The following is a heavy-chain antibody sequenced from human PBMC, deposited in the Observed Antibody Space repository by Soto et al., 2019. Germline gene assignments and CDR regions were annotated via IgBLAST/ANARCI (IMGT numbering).Heavy chain of an antibody. CDR1: GFSLSTSGVG. CDR2: IYWDDDK. D-gene: IGHD1-26*01. J-gene: IGHJ6*02. CDR3: AHRRVGAAQHPYSYGMDV. Sequence: QITLKESGPTLVKPTQTLTLTCTFSGFSLSTSGVGVGWIRQPPGKALEWLALIYWDDDKRYSPSLKSRLTITKDTYKNQVVLTKTKMDPVDTATYYCAHRRVGAAQHPYSYGMDVWGQGTTVTVSS. V-gene: IGHV2-5*02.